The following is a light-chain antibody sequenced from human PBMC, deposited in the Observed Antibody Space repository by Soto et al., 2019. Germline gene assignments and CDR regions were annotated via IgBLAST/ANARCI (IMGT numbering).Light chain of an antibody. V-gene: IGKV1-5*03. CDR1: QTISSR. CDR3: QHYDTYSP. J-gene: IGKJ4*02. Sequence: DIPMTQSPSTLSASVGDRVTITCRASQTISSRLAWNQQKPGKAPNLLIYKTSSLESGVPSRFSGSGSGTEFTLTISSLQPDDLGIYYCQHYDTYSPFGGGTKVEIK. CDR2: KTS.